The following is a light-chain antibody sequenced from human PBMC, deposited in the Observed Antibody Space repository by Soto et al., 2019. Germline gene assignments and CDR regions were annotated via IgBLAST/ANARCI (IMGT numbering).Light chain of an antibody. J-gene: IGKJ5*01. Sequence: DIVMTQTPLSLPVTPGAPASISCRSSQSLFDSDDGTTYLDWYLQKPGQSPHLLIYTLSYRASGFHVRFRGSGSGTDFTHKITRVAADDVGIYYCMQRTHLTPTSGKGTRLAIE. V-gene: IGKV2-40*01. CDR2: TLS. CDR1: QSLFDSDDGTTY. CDR3: MQRTHLTPT.